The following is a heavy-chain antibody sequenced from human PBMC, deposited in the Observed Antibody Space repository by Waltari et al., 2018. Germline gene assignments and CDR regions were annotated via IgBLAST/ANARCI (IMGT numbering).Heavy chain of an antibody. CDR1: GGSISSYY. CDR2: IYYSGST. V-gene: IGHV4-59*01. Sequence: QVQLQESGPGLVKPSETLSLTCTVSGGSISSYYWSWIRQPPGKGLEWIGYIYYSGSTNYNPSLKSRVTISVDTSKNQFSLKLGSVTAADTAVYYCARESSPDAFDIWGQGTMVTVSS. CDR3: ARESSPDAFDI. D-gene: IGHD6-6*01. J-gene: IGHJ3*02.